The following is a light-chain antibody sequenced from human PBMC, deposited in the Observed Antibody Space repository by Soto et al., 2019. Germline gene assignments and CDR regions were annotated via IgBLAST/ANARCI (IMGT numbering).Light chain of an antibody. CDR2: GAS. J-gene: IGKJ4*01. CDR1: QSVSSN. CDR3: QQYNNWPLT. Sequence: EIVMTQSPATLSVSPGERATLSCRASQSVSSNLAWYQQQPGQAPRLLIYGASTRATGFPARFSGSGSGTEFTLTISSLQSEDFAVYYCQQYNNWPLTFGGGNKVEIK. V-gene: IGKV3-15*01.